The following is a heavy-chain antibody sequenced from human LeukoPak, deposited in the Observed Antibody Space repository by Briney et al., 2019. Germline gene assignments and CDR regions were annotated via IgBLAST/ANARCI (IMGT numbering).Heavy chain of an antibody. CDR1: GGSISSYY. J-gene: IGHJ4*02. CDR2: IYTSGST. CDR3: AYDFWSGSFDY. V-gene: IGHV4-4*07. D-gene: IGHD3-3*01. Sequence: SETLSLTCTVSGGSISSYYWSWIRQPAGKGLEWIGRIYTSGSTNYNPSLKSRVTISVDKSKNQFSLKLSSVTAADTAVYYCAYDFWSGSFDYWGQGTLVTVSS.